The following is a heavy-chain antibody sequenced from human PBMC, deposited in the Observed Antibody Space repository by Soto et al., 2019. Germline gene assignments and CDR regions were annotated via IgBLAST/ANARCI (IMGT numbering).Heavy chain of an antibody. J-gene: IGHJ6*02. CDR1: GFTFSSYS. V-gene: IGHV3-21*01. D-gene: IGHD3-16*01. Sequence: GSLKLSCAASGFTFSSYSMNWVRQAPGKGLEWVSSISSSSSYIYYADSVKGRFTISRDNAKNSLYLQMNSLRAEDTAVYYCARDFEPWGSTYGMDVWGQGITVTVSS. CDR3: ARDFEPWGSTYGMDV. CDR2: ISSSSSYI.